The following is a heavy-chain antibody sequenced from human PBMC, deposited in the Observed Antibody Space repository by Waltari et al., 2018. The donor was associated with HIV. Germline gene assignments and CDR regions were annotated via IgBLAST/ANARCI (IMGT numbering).Heavy chain of an antibody. J-gene: IGHJ4*02. CDR1: GFTFSTRA. V-gene: IGHV3-23*01. CDR2: ITSSSSNT. Sequence: EVQLLESGGRLVQPGASLRLSCAASGFTFSTRAMSWIRQAPGKGREWVSSITSSSSNTYYADYVKGRCTISRDNSKNTLFLQMNSLRAEDTAIYYCARDNSGTYYGQGTLVTVSS. CDR3: ARDNSGTY. D-gene: IGHD1-26*01.